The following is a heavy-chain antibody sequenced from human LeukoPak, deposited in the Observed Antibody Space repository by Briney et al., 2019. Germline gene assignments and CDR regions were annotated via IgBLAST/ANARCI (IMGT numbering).Heavy chain of an antibody. V-gene: IGHV3-23*01. CDR1: GFTFSNYA. CDR2: VSGSAHKI. CDR3: AGRPTGYSSGYIY. Sequence: PGGSLRLSCVASGFTFSNYAMSWVRQTPEKGLDWVSVVSGSAHKIRHADSVKGRFTISRDNSENTVYLQMNNLRAEDTALYYCAGRPTGYSSGYIYWGQGALVTVSS. D-gene: IGHD5-18*01. J-gene: IGHJ4*02.